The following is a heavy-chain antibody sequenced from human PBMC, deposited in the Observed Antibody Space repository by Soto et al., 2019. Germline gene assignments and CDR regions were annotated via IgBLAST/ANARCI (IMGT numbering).Heavy chain of an antibody. D-gene: IGHD5-18*01. CDR1: GYTFTNYP. CDR3: ARDPRGYTHGHYYYYGMDV. CDR2: INAGTGNT. J-gene: IGHJ6*02. V-gene: IGHV1-3*01. Sequence: ASVKVSCKASGYTFTNYPMHWVRQAPGQRLEWMGWINAGTGNTKYSQKFQGRVTITRHTSASTAYMELSSLRSEDTAVYYCARDPRGYTHGHYYYYGMDVWGQGTTVTVSS.